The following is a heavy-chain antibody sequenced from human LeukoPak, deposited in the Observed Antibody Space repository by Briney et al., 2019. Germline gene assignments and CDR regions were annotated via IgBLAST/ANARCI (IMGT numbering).Heavy chain of an antibody. CDR2: ISPYYGNT. J-gene: IGHJ6*03. CDR3: ARDTYCSSTSCFPYHMDV. CDR1: GYTFTSYG. Sequence: GASVKVSCKASGYTFTSYGISWVRQAPGQGLEWMGWISPYYGNTKYAQKFQARVTMTTNTSTTIAYMELRSLRSDDTAVYYCARDTYCSSTSCFPYHMDVWGTGTTVTVSS. D-gene: IGHD2-2*01. V-gene: IGHV1-18*01.